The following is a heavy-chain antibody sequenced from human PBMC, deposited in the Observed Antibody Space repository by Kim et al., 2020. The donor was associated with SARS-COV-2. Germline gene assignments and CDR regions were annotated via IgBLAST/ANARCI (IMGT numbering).Heavy chain of an antibody. V-gene: IGHV3-30*04. CDR3: ARALVAVAGTSWFDP. J-gene: IGHJ5*02. Sequence: GGSLRLSCAASGFTFSSYAMHWVRQAPGKGLEWVAVISYDGSNKYYADSVKGRFTISRDNSKNTLYLQMNSLRAEDTAVYYCARALVAVAGTSWFDPWGQGTLVTVSS. CDR1: GFTFSSYA. D-gene: IGHD6-19*01. CDR2: ISYDGSNK.